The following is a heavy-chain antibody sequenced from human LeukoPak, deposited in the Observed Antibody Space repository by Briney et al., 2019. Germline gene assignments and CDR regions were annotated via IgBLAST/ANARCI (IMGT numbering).Heavy chain of an antibody. CDR3: ARIRMFGELLLETDAFDI. J-gene: IGHJ3*02. Sequence: SQTLSLTXTVSVGSISSGSYYWSCIRQPAGKGLEWIGRIYTSGSTNYNPSLKSRVTISVDTSKNQFSLKLSSVTAADTAVYYCARIRMFGELLLETDAFDIWGQGTMVTVSS. CDR1: VGSISSGSYY. CDR2: IYTSGST. D-gene: IGHD3-10*02. V-gene: IGHV4-61*02.